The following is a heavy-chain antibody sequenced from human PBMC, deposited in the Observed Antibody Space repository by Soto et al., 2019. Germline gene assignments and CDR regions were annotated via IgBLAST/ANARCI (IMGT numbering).Heavy chain of an antibody. CDR3: ARAFGYCSGGSCYWFDP. V-gene: IGHV4-59*02. CDR1: GGSVSHYP. CDR2: FFSSGTT. J-gene: IGHJ5*02. Sequence: TSETLSLTCTVSGGSVSHYPWSWIRQPPGKILVLILHFFSSGTTVYNPSLNSRFTFFIDTSKNFFSLKLSFVTAADTAVFYCARAFGYCSGGSCYWFDPWGQGTLVTVSS. D-gene: IGHD2-15*01.